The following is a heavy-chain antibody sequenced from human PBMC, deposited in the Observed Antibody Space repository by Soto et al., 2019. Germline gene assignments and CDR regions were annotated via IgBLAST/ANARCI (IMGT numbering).Heavy chain of an antibody. Sequence: EVQLVESGGGLVQPGGSLRLSCAASGFTFSTYSLNWVRQAPGKGLEWVSYISSSSVTINYADSVKGRFTISRDNAKNSLYLQMNSLRDEDTAVYYGARDRLGCSGGGCYSGYYGMDVWGQGTTVTVSS. D-gene: IGHD2-15*01. CDR3: ARDRLGCSGGGCYSGYYGMDV. CDR1: GFTFSTYS. J-gene: IGHJ6*02. V-gene: IGHV3-48*02. CDR2: ISSSSVTI.